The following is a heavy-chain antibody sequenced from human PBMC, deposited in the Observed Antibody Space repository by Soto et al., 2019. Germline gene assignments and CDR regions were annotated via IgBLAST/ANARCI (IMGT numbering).Heavy chain of an antibody. D-gene: IGHD6-13*01. CDR2: INAANGDT. CDR1: GYTFTSYG. Sequence: SVKVSCKASGYTFTSYGIHWVRQAPGQRLEWMGWINAANGDTRYSPKFQGRVTITRDTSASTAYMELSSLRSEDTAVYYCVRRHVSATGIDWFGPWGQGTLVTVSS. J-gene: IGHJ5*02. CDR3: VRRHVSATGIDWFGP. V-gene: IGHV1-3*01.